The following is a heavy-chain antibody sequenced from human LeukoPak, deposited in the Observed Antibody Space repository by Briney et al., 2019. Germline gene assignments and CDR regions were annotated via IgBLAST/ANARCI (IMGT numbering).Heavy chain of an antibody. D-gene: IGHD3-22*01. CDR3: ASDPARDYYDTSGYFRWVDY. Sequence: GGSLRLSCEGSGFTFSNYWMGWVRQAPGKGLQWVANIRTDGSEKYYVDSVKGRFTISRDNAKNSLYLQMNSLRAEDTAVYYCASDPARDYYDTSGYFRWVDYWGQGTLVTVSS. J-gene: IGHJ4*02. CDR1: GFTFSNYW. V-gene: IGHV3-7*03. CDR2: IRTDGSEK.